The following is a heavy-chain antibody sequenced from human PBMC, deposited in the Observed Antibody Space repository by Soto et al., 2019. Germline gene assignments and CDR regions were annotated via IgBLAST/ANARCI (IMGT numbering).Heavy chain of an antibody. CDR1: GYSFTSYW. CDR2: IDPSDSYT. J-gene: IGHJ6*02. CDR3: ARSDIVVVPAAIYGMDV. V-gene: IGHV5-10-1*01. D-gene: IGHD2-2*01. Sequence: ESLKISCKGSGYSFTSYWISWVRQMPGKGLEWMGRIDPSDSYTNYSPSFQGHVTISADKSISTAYLQWSSLKASDTAMYYCARSDIVVVPAAIYGMDVGGQGTTVTVSS.